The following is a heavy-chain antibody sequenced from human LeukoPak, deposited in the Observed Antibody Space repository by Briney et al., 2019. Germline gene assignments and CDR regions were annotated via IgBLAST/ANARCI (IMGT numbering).Heavy chain of an antibody. D-gene: IGHD2/OR15-2a*01. CDR2: INRYGSTT. CDR1: ESPFSKFW. V-gene: IGHV3-74*03. J-gene: IGHJ6*02. Sequence: TGGSLRLSCAASESPFSKFWMHWVRQATGKGLVWVSDINRYGSTTTYADSVKGRFTVSRHNPKNTLYLQMNSLRAEDTAVYYCARGNYYGMDVWGQGTTVTVSS. CDR3: ARGNYYGMDV.